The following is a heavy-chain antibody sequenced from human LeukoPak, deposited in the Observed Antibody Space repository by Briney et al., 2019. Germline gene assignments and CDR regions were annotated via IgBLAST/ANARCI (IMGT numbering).Heavy chain of an antibody. V-gene: IGHV3-30-3*01. CDR1: GFTFSNYA. CDR3: ARDPSYDFWSGSLDY. D-gene: IGHD3-3*01. Sequence: PGGSLRLSCATSGFTFSNYAIHWVRQASGKGLEWVAVISYGGNNKYYADSVKGRFTISRDNSKNTLYLQMNSLRVEDTAVYYCARDPSYDFWSGSLDYWGQGTLVTVSS. CDR2: ISYGGNNK. J-gene: IGHJ4*02.